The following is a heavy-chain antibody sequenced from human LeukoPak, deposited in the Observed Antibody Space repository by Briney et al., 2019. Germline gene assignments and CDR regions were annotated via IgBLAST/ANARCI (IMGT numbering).Heavy chain of an antibody. CDR1: GGSINSGGHY. V-gene: IGHV4-31*03. J-gene: IGHJ4*02. CDR3: ARASRLGELSLGY. Sequence: PAETLSLTCTVSGGSINSGGHYWRWIRQHPGEGVEWFVYLYSTGTTSYNPSLKSRLTISPGTSKNQFSLMLTSVTAADTAVDYCARASRLGELSLGYWGQGTLVTVSS. D-gene: IGHD3-16*02. CDR2: LYSTGTT.